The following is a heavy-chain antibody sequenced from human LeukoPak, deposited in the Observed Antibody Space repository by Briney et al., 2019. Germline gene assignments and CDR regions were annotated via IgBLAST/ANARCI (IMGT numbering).Heavy chain of an antibody. J-gene: IGHJ4*02. D-gene: IGHD6-19*01. CDR1: GFTFSSYA. V-gene: IGHV3-23*01. CDR3: AKDPLIAVAGGQDY. Sequence: GGSLRLSCAAPGFTFSSYAMSWVPKAPGRGLEWVSAISGSGGSTYYADSVKGRFTISRDNSKNTLYLQMNSLRAEDTAVYYCAKDPLIAVAGGQDYWGQGTLVTVSS. CDR2: ISGSGGST.